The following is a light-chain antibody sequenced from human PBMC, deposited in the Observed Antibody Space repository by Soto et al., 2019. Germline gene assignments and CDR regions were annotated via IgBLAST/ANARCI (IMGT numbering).Light chain of an antibody. CDR2: DVN. Sequence: QSALTQPRSVSGSPGQSVTISCTGTSSDVGGYYYVSWYQQHPGKAPKLMIYDVNKRPAGVPDRFSASKSGITASLTISGLPAEDEADYYCCSYAGNYAFYVFGTGTKLTVL. CDR3: CSYAGNYAFYV. J-gene: IGLJ1*01. V-gene: IGLV2-11*01. CDR1: SSDVGGYYY.